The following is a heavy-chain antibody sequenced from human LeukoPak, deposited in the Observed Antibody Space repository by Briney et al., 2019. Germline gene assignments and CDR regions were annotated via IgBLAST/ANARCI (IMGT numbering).Heavy chain of an antibody. CDR2: ISYDGSNK. V-gene: IGHV3-30-3*01. Sequence: GGSLRLSCAASGFTFSSYAMHWVRQAPGKGLEWVAVISYDGSNKYYADSVKGRFTISRDNSKNTLYLQMNSLRAEDTAMYYCAKDRVGMTTVTTSFFDYWGQGTLVTVSP. CDR3: AKDRVGMTTVTTSFFDY. J-gene: IGHJ4*02. D-gene: IGHD4-17*01. CDR1: GFTFSSYA.